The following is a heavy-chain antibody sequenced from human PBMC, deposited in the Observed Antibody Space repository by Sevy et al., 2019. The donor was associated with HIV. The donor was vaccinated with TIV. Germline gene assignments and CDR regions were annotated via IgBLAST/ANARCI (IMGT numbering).Heavy chain of an antibody. V-gene: IGHV3-30*18. CDR2: ISHDGINE. Sequence: GGSLRLSCIGSGFSFSYYGIHWVRQSPGKGLDWVALISHDGINEYYADSVKGRFTISRDNSKNTVYMEMNSLRKEDTAIYFCANAYSGCYTHSYLYALDVWGQGTTVTVSS. D-gene: IGHD1-26*01. CDR1: GFSFSYYG. CDR3: ANAYSGCYTHSYLYALDV. J-gene: IGHJ6*02.